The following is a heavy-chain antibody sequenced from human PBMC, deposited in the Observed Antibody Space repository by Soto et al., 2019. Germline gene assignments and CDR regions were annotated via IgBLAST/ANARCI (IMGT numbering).Heavy chain of an antibody. Sequence: GGSLRLSCAASGFTFSSYDMHWVRQAPGKGLEWVAGISYDGSNRYYAESVKARFTISRDNSKNTLYLQMNSLRPEDTAVYYCARDDYGDYCFDDWGQGTLVTVSS. J-gene: IGHJ4*02. D-gene: IGHD4-17*01. CDR1: GFTFSSYD. CDR2: ISYDGSNR. V-gene: IGHV3-30-3*01. CDR3: ARDDYGDYCFDD.